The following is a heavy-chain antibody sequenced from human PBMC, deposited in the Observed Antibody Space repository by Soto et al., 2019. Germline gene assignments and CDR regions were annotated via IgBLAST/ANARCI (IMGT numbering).Heavy chain of an antibody. D-gene: IGHD3-3*01. CDR3: ARWITIFGLDYYGMDV. V-gene: IGHV4-30-4*01. J-gene: IGHJ6*02. CDR1: GGSISSGDYY. CDR2: IYYSGST. Sequence: QVQLQESGPGLVKPSQTLSLTCTVSGGSISSGDYYWSWIRQPPGKGLEWIGYIYYSGSTYYNPSLKSRVTISVDTSKNKFSLKLSSVTAADTAVYYCARWITIFGLDYYGMDVWGQGTTVTVSS.